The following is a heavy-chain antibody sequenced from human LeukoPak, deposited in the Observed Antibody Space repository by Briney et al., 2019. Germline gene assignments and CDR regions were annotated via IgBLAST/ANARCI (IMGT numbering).Heavy chain of an antibody. D-gene: IGHD3-22*01. J-gene: IGHJ4*02. Sequence: PGGSLRLPSAASGFTFSSYGMHWVRQAPGKGLEWVAVIWYDGSNKYYADSVKGRFTISRDNSKNTLYLQMNSLRAEDTAVYYCAREQNYYDSSGFFRYWGQGTLVTVSS. CDR2: IWYDGSNK. CDR1: GFTFSSYG. V-gene: IGHV3-33*01. CDR3: AREQNYYDSSGFFRY.